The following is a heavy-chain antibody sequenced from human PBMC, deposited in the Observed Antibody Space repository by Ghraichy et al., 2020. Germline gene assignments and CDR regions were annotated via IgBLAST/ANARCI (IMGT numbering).Heavy chain of an antibody. CDR1: GFSFRSYG. J-gene: IGHJ4*02. V-gene: IGHV3-23*01. D-gene: IGHD3-22*01. CDR3: TVSPRYDDFDH. Sequence: GALRLSCAVSGFSFRSYGMSWVRQAPGKGLEWVSFISGSGSTYYADSVKGRFTISRDNSKSTLYLQMNSLRAEDTAVYYCTVSPRYDDFDHWGQGTLVTVSS. CDR2: ISGSGST.